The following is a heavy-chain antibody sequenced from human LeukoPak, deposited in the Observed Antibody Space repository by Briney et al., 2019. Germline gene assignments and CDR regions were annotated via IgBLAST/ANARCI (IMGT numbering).Heavy chain of an antibody. J-gene: IGHJ5*02. D-gene: IGHD1-26*01. Sequence: ASVKVSCKASGYTFTSYGISWVRQAPGQGLEWMGWIDPNSGATNYAQKFQGRITMTRDTSISTAYMELSRLRSDDTAVYYCARVGATYSGDPWGQGTLVTVSS. V-gene: IGHV1-2*02. CDR2: IDPNSGAT. CDR3: ARVGATYSGDP. CDR1: GYTFTSYG.